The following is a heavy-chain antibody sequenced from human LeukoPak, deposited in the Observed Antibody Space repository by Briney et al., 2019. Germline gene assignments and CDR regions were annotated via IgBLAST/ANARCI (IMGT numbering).Heavy chain of an antibody. CDR1: GGSISSSNW. V-gene: IGHV4-4*02. CDR2: IYHSGST. Sequence: SETLSLTCAVSGGSISSSNWWSWVRQPPGKGLEWIGEIYHSGSTNYNPSLKSRVTISVDRSKNQFSLKLSSVTAADTAVYYCARDGYCSSTTCFDAFDVWGQGTMVTVSS. D-gene: IGHD2-2*01. J-gene: IGHJ3*01. CDR3: ARDGYCSSTTCFDAFDV.